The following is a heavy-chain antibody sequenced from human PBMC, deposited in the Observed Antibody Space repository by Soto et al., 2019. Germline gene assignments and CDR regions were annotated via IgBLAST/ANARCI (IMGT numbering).Heavy chain of an antibody. D-gene: IGHD3-22*01. V-gene: IGHV1-2*02. CDR2: INPNNGDT. CDR1: GYTFTGYY. CDR3: ARLKGYYDSRGSSDY. J-gene: IGHJ4*02. Sequence: ASVKVSCKASGYTFTGYYIYWLRQAPGQGLEWMGWINPNNGDTNYAQKFQGRVTMTRDPSISTAYLELSRLRSDDTALYYCARLKGYYDSRGSSDYWGQGTLVTVSS.